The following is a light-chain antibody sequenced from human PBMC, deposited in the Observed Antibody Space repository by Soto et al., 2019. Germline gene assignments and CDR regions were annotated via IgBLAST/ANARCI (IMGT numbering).Light chain of an antibody. CDR3: SSYTSSSTLLYV. CDR2: DVS. Sequence: QAVVTQPASVSGSPGQSITISCTGTSSDVGGYNYVSWYQQHPGKAPKLMIYDVSKRPSGVSNRFSGSKSGNTASLTISGLQDEDEADYYCSSYTSSSTLLYVFGTGTKLTVL. V-gene: IGLV2-14*01. J-gene: IGLJ1*01. CDR1: SSDVGGYNY.